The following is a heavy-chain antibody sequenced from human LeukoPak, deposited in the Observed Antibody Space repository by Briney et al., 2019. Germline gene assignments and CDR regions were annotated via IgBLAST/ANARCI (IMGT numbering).Heavy chain of an antibody. Sequence: GGSLRLSCAASGFTFNDYTMNWVRQAPGKGLEWVSSISSSSIYIFYADSLKGRFTISRDNAKNSLYLQMNSLRVEDTAIYYCARDIYRAAAKYYFDYWGQGTLVTVSS. CDR1: GFTFNDYT. V-gene: IGHV3-21*04. D-gene: IGHD6-13*01. CDR3: ARDIYRAAAKYYFDY. J-gene: IGHJ4*02. CDR2: ISSSSIYI.